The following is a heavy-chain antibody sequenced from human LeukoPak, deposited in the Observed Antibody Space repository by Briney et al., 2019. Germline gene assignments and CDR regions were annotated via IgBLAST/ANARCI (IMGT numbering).Heavy chain of an antibody. CDR1: GFTFSSYS. Sequence: PGGSLRLSCAGSGFTFSSYSMNWVRQAPGNGLEWVSYISSSSTTIYYADSVKGRFTISRDNAENSLYLQMNSLRDEDTAVYYCARESEYYYYDASGYYLGYFHHWGQGTLVTVSS. D-gene: IGHD3-22*01. J-gene: IGHJ1*01. CDR3: ARESEYYYYDASGYYLGYFHH. CDR2: ISSSSTTI. V-gene: IGHV3-48*02.